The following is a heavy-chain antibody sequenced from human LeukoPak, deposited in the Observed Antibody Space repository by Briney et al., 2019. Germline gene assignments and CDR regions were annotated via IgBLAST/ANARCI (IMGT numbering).Heavy chain of an antibody. CDR3: AKGASRYYYYMDV. D-gene: IGHD2-2*01. Sequence: GGSLRLSCAASGFTVSGNYMSWVRQAPGKGLEWVSVMYSGDSTYYADSVKGRFTSSRDTSKNTVYLQMNSLRAEDTAVYYCAKGASRYYYYMDVWGKGTTVTVSS. CDR2: MYSGDST. J-gene: IGHJ6*03. CDR1: GFTVSGNY. V-gene: IGHV3-53*01.